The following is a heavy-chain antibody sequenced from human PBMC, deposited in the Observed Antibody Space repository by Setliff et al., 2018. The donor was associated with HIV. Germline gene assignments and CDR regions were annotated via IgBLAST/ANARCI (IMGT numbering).Heavy chain of an antibody. CDR1: GGSISSYY. V-gene: IGHV4-4*07. J-gene: IGHJ4*02. CDR2: IYYSGST. D-gene: IGHD3-10*01. CDR3: ARVKVITMVRGGPTFDY. Sequence: PSETLSLTCTVSGGSISSYYWSWIRQPAGKGLEWIGRIYYSGSTNYNPSLKSRVTISVDTSKNQFSLKLSSVTAADTAVYYCARVKVITMVRGGPTFDYWGQGTLVTVSS.